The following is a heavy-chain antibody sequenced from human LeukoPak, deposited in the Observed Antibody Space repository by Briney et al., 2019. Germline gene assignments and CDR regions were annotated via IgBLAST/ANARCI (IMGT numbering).Heavy chain of an antibody. J-gene: IGHJ5*02. CDR3: ARFGYNSALHWFDP. D-gene: IGHD6-19*01. V-gene: IGHV4-59*11. Sequence: PSETLSLTCTVSTGSISGHYWSWIRQPPGKGLEWIGYINYSGSTNYNPSLKSRVTISVDTSKNQFSLKLSSVTAADTAMYYCARFGYNSALHWFDPWGQGTLVTVSS. CDR1: TGSISGHY. CDR2: INYSGST.